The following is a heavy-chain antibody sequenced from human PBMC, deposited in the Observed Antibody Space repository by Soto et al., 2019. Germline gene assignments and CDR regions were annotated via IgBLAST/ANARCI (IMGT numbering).Heavy chain of an antibody. D-gene: IGHD2-21*02. CDR1: GFSLSTSGVG. V-gene: IGHV2-5*02. J-gene: IGHJ6*02. CDR2: IYWDDDK. CDR3: IQSRCGGDCLQSYASHYSYGMDV. Sequence: QITLKESGPTLVKPTQTLTLTCTFSGFSLSTSGVGVGWIRQPPGKALEWLALIYWDDDKRYSPSLRSRLTIRQDTTKNPVVLTTTNLDPVDTATYYCIQSRCGGDCLQSYASHYSYGMDVWGQGTTVTVSS.